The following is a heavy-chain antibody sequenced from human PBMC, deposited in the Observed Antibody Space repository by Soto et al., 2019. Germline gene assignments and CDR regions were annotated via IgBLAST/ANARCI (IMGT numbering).Heavy chain of an antibody. Sequence: EVQLLESGGGLVQPGGSLRLSCAASGFTFSSYGMSWVRQAPGKGLEWVSAVSVSGGSTYYADSVKGRFTISRDNSKNTLYLQMSSLRAEDTAVYYCAKVKGAAASDYWGQGTLVTVSS. J-gene: IGHJ4*02. D-gene: IGHD2-2*01. CDR1: GFTFSSYG. CDR3: AKVKGAAASDY. CDR2: VSVSGGST. V-gene: IGHV3-23*01.